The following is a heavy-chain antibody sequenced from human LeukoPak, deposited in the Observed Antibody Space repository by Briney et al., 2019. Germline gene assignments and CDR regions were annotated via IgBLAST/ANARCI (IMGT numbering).Heavy chain of an antibody. CDR3: ARVDVGGATREAFDI. J-gene: IGHJ3*02. V-gene: IGHV3-53*01. CDR1: GFTFSNYA. CDR2: IYSGGST. D-gene: IGHD1-26*01. Sequence: PGGSLRLSCAASGFTFSNYAMSWVRQAPGKGLEWVSVIYSGGSTYYADSVKGRFTISRDNSKNTLYLQMNSLRAEDTAVYYCARVDVGGATREAFDIWGQGTMVTVSS.